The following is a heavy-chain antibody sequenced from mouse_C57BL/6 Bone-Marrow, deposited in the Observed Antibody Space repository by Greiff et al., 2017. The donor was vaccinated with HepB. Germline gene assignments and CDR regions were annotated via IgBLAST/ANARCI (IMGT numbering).Heavy chain of an antibody. CDR3: AKSPSYYGSFDY. CDR2: IYPGDGDT. D-gene: IGHD1-1*01. J-gene: IGHJ2*01. V-gene: IGHV1-80*01. CDR1: GYAFSSYW. Sequence: QVQLQQSGAELVKPGASVKISCKASGYAFSSYWMNWVKQRPGKGLEWIGQIYPGDGDTNYNGKFKGKATLTADKSSSTAYMQLSSLTSEDSAVYFSAKSPSYYGSFDYWCQGTTLTVSS.